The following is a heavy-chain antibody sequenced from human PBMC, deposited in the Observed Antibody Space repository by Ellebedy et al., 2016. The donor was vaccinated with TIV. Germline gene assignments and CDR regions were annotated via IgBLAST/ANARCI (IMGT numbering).Heavy chain of an antibody. CDR1: GYTFTDNS. CDR3: ARGGVTAFDP. D-gene: IGHD3-16*01. V-gene: IGHV1-2*02. CDR2: INPNSGGT. J-gene: IGHJ5*02. Sequence: AASVKVSCKASGYTFTDNSIHWARQAPGQGLEWMGWINPNSGGTNYAQKFQGRVTTTRDTSINTAYMELSRLKSDDTAVYYCARGGVTAFDPWGQGSPVTVSS.